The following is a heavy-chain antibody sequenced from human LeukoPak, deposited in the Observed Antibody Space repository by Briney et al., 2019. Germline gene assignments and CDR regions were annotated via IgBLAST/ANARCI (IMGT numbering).Heavy chain of an antibody. CDR2: ISGSGDHT. D-gene: IGHD3-22*01. CDR1: GFTFSSYS. J-gene: IGHJ4*02. Sequence: GGSLRLSCAASGFTFSSYSMNWVRQAPGKGLEWLSGISGSGDHTYQADSVKGRFTISRENSKNTLYLQMNSPRAEDTAVYYCAKGGSGYYVFDYWGQGTLVTVSS. V-gene: IGHV3-23*01. CDR3: AKGGSGYYVFDY.